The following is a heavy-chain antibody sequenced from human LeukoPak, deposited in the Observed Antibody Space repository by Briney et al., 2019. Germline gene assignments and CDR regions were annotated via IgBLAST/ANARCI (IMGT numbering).Heavy chain of an antibody. J-gene: IGHJ4*02. CDR1: GFTVSSDA. V-gene: IGHV3-30-3*01. CDR3: ARALSAEVAAALEY. D-gene: IGHD6-13*01. Sequence: PGGSLRLSWAPAGFTVSSDATRWVRQAPGKGLECVAVISYDGSNKYYADCVKGRFNISRENSKNTLYLQMNSLRAEDTAVYYCARALSAEVAAALEYWGQGTLVTVSS. CDR2: ISYDGSNK.